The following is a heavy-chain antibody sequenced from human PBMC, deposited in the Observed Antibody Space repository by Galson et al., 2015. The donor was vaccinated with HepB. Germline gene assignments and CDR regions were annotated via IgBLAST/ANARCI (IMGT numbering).Heavy chain of an antibody. CDR1: GFTFSSYS. CDR3: ARVEDEVLWFGELLFNYYYYGMDV. J-gene: IGHJ6*02. Sequence: SLRLSCAASGFTFSSYSMNWVRQAPGKGLEWVSSISGSSSYIYYADSVKGRFTISRDNAKNSLYLQMNSLRAEDTAVYYCARVEDEVLWFGELLFNYYYYGMDVWGQGTTVTVSS. CDR2: ISGSSSYI. D-gene: IGHD3-10*01. V-gene: IGHV3-21*01.